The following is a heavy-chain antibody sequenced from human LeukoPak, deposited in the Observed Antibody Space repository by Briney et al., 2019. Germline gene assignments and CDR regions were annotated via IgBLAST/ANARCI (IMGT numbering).Heavy chain of an antibody. V-gene: IGHV4-61*02. J-gene: IGHJ5*02. CDR1: GGSISSGSYY. Sequence: SETLSLTCTVSGGSISSGSYYWSWIRQPAGKGLEWIGRIYTSGSTNYNPSPKSRVTISVDTSKNQFSLKLSSVTAADTAVYYCARDRYSSPAGFDPWGQGTLVTVSS. CDR2: IYTSGST. CDR3: ARDRYSSPAGFDP. D-gene: IGHD6-13*01.